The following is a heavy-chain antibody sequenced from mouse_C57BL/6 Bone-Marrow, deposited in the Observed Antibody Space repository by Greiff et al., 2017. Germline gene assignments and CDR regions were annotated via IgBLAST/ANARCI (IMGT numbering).Heavy chain of an antibody. CDR3: ARGTQATFSYAMDY. CDR2: IDPSDSYT. D-gene: IGHD3-2*02. CDR1: GYTFTSYW. Sequence: QVQLQQPGAELVRPGTSVKLSCKASGYTFTSYWMHWVKQRPGQGLEWIGVIDPSDSYTNYNQKFKGKATLTVDTSSSTAYMQLSSLTSEDSAVYYCARGTQATFSYAMDYWGQGTSVTVSS. J-gene: IGHJ4*01. V-gene: IGHV1-59*01.